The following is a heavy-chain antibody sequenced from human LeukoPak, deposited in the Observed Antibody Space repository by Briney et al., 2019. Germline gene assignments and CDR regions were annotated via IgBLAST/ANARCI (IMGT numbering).Heavy chain of an antibody. CDR2: ISSSSSYI. D-gene: IGHD2-15*01. J-gene: IGHJ2*01. CDR3: ARDRVVVATTTPPYWYFDL. V-gene: IGHV3-21*04. Sequence: PGGSLRLSCAASGFTFSSYSMNWVRQAPGKGLEWVSSISSSSSYIYYADSVKGRFTISRDNAKNSLYLQMNSLRVEDTALYYCARDRVVVATTTPPYWYFDLWGRGTRVTVSS. CDR1: GFTFSSYS.